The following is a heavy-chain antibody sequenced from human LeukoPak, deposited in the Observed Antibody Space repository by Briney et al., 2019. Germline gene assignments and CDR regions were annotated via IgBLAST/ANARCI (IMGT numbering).Heavy chain of an antibody. V-gene: IGHV3-9*01. CDR3: ARGATYAYYFDY. CDR1: GFTFDDYA. CDR2: ISWNSGSI. D-gene: IGHD4-17*01. Sequence: GGSLRLSCAASGFTFDDYAMHWVRQAPGKGLEWVSGISWNSGSIGYADSVKGRFTISRDNAQNSLYLQMNSLRAEDTALYYCARGATYAYYFDYWGQGILVTVSS. J-gene: IGHJ4*02.